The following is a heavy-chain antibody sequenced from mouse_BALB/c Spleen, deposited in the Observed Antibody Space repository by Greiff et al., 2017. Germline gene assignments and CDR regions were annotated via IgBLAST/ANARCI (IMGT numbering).Heavy chain of an antibody. Sequence: EVQLQQPGAELVKPGASVKIPCKASGYTFTDYNMDWVKQSNGKSLEWIGDINPNNGGTIYNQKFKGKATLTVDKSSSTAYMELRSLTSEDTAVYYCARSDDYDVYDYWGQGTTLTVSS. CDR1: GYTFTDYN. CDR3: ARSDDYDVYDY. V-gene: IGHV1-18*01. CDR2: INPNNGGT. J-gene: IGHJ2*01. D-gene: IGHD2-4*01.